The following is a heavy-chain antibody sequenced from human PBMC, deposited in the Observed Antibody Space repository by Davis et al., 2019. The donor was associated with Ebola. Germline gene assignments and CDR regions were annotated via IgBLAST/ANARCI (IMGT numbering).Heavy chain of an antibody. CDR1: GYTFTGYY. J-gene: IGHJ4*02. D-gene: IGHD2-15*01. CDR3: ARVSGERYCSGGTCNILDY. CDR2: INPNSGGT. Sequence: ASVKVSCKASGYTFTGYYMHWVRQAPGQGLEWMGWINPNSGGTNYAQKFQGRVTMTRDTSISTAYMELSRLRSDDTAVYYCARVSGERYCSGGTCNILDYWGQGTLLTVSS. V-gene: IGHV1-2*02.